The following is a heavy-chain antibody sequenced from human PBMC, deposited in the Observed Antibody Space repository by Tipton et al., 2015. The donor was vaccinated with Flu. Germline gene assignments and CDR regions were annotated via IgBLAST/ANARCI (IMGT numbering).Heavy chain of an antibody. CDR1: GDSISTTIYY. J-gene: IGHJ6*02. D-gene: IGHD1-1*01. V-gene: IGHV4-39*07. Sequence: TLSLTCTVSGDSISTTIYYWGWVRQPPGKGLEWIGSIYYSGTTYYNPSLKSRVTISVDSSKNELSLTLASLTAADTAVYYCASDLWNDRRAYYYYGVDVWGQGTTVTVSS. CDR2: IYYSGTT. CDR3: ASDLWNDRRAYYYYGVDV.